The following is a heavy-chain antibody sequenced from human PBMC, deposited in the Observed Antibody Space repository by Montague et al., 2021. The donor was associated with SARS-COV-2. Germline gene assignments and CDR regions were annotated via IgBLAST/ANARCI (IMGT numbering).Heavy chain of an antibody. CDR1: GGSISSSSYY. V-gene: IGHV4-39*01. CDR3: ARSPRHYDFWSGYLPGHFDY. D-gene: IGHD3-3*01. CDR2: IYYSGST. J-gene: IGHJ4*02. Sequence: SETLSLTCTVSGGSISSSSYYWGWIRQPPGTGLEWIGSIYYSGSTYYNPSLKSRVTISVDTSKNQFSLKLSSVTVADTAVYYGARSPRHYDFWSGYLPGHFDYWGQGTLVTVSS.